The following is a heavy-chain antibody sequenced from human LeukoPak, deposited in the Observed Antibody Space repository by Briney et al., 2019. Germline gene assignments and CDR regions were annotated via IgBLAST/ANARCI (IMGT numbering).Heavy chain of an antibody. Sequence: SETLSLTCAVFGGSLSGSYWSWIRQPPGKGLEWIGEINHSGSSNYNPSLKRRVTISVDTSKNQFSLKLSSVTAADTAVYYCARGGLGYCSGGACYHEYFQHWGQGTLVTVSS. D-gene: IGHD2-15*01. CDR1: GGSLSGSY. CDR3: ARGGLGYCSGGACYHEYFQH. J-gene: IGHJ1*01. V-gene: IGHV4-34*01. CDR2: INHSGSS.